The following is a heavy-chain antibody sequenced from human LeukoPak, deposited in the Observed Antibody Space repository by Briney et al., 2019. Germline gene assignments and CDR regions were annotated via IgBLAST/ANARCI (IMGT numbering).Heavy chain of an antibody. CDR2: IRSKAYGGTT. CDR1: GFTFGDYA. Sequence: GGSLRLSCTASGFTFGDYAMSWVRQAPGKGLEWVAFIRSKAYGGTTEYAASVKGRFTISRDDSKSIAYLQMNSLKTEDTAVYYCTRDSRSRARGYFDYWGQGTLVTVSS. J-gene: IGHJ4*02. D-gene: IGHD3-10*01. V-gene: IGHV3-49*04. CDR3: TRDSRSRARGYFDY.